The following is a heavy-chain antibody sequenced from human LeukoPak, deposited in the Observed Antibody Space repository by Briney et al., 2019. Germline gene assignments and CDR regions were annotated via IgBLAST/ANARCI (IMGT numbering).Heavy chain of an antibody. CDR3: ARDYVATIPYFDY. D-gene: IGHD5-12*01. J-gene: IGHJ4*02. CDR2: IKQDGSEK. V-gene: IGHV3-7*01. CDR1: GFTFSSYW. Sequence: GGSLRLSCAASGFTFSSYWMSWVRQAPGKGLEWVANIKQDGSEKYYVDSVKGRFTISRDNAKNSLYLQMNSLRAEDTAVYYCARDYVATIPYFDYWGQGTLVTVSS.